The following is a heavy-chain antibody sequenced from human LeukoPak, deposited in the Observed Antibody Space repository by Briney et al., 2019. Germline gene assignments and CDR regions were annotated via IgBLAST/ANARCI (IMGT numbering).Heavy chain of an antibody. CDR1: GGSFSGYY. J-gene: IGHJ1*01. CDR2: INHSGST. D-gene: IGHD5-12*01. Sequence: SETLSLTCAVYGGSFSGYYWSWIRQPPGKGLEWIGEINHSGSTNYNPSLKSRVTISVDTSKNQFSLKLSSVTAADTAVYYCARDYSGYDFHFQHWGQGTLVTVSS. V-gene: IGHV4-34*01. CDR3: ARDYSGYDFHFQH.